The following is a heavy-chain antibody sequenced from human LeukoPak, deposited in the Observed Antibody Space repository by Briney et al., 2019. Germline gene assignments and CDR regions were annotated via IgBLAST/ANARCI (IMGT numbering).Heavy chain of an antibody. CDR1: GGSISSGGYY. Sequence: TSETLSLTCTVSGGSISSGGYYWSWIRQLPGKGLEWIGYIYHSGNTGYKPSLRSRVTMSVDTSKNQFSLKLTSVTAADTGVYYCVRVGDCTSAACHDTRFDPWGQGTLVTVCS. CDR3: VRVGDCTSAACHDTRFDP. J-gene: IGHJ5*02. V-gene: IGHV4-31*03. D-gene: IGHD2-2*01. CDR2: IYHSGNT.